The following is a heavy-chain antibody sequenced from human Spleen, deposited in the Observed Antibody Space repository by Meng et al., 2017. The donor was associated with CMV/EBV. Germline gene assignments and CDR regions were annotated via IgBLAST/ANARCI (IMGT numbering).Heavy chain of an antibody. V-gene: IGHV1-2*02. CDR2: INPSSGFT. CDR1: GYSFSSYY. Sequence: ASVKVSCKASGYSFSSYYMHWVRQAPGQGLEWMGWINPSSGFTNYAQKFQGRVTITKDTSLTTTYMDVSRLTSDDTAMYYCARGSEDFVVEPPTVWSDFWGQGTMVTVSS. D-gene: IGHD2-15*01. CDR3: ARGSEDFVVEPPTVWSDF. J-gene: IGHJ4*02.